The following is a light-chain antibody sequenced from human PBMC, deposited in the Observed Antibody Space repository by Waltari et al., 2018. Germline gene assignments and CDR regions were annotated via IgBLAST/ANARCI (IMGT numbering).Light chain of an antibody. J-gene: IGLJ2*01. CDR2: DVS. Sequence: QSALTQPASVSGSPGPSVTIFCAGTSNDVGVYNSVSWYQEHPGQAPRVIIYDVSDRPSGVSDRFSGSKSGNTASLTISGLQAEDEADYYCSSQSSNDVVLFGGGTKLTVL. V-gene: IGLV2-14*01. CDR3: SSQSSNDVVL. CDR1: SNDVGVYNS.